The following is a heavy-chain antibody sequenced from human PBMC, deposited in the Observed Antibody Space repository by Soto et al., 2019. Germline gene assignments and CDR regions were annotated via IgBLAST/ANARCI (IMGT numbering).Heavy chain of an antibody. CDR2: IYHSGST. CDR3: ARGYCSGGSCYGDYYKGMDV. V-gene: IGHV4-4*02. J-gene: IGHJ6*04. Sequence: SETLSLTCAVSGGSISSSNWWSWVRQPPGKGLEWIGEIYHSGSTNYNPSLKSRVTISVDKSKNQFSLKLSSVTAADTAVYYCARGYCSGGSCYGDYYKGMDVWGKGTTVTVSS. CDR1: GGSISSSNW. D-gene: IGHD2-15*01.